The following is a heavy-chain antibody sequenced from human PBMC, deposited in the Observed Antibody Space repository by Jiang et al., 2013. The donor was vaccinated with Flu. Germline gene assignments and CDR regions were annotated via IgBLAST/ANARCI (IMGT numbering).Heavy chain of an antibody. V-gene: IGHV3-23*01. CDR1: GFTFSSYA. Sequence: RLSCAASGFTFSSYAMSWVRQAPGKGLEWVSAISGSGGSTYYADSVKGRFTISRDNSKNTLYLQMNSLRAEDTAVYYCAKWPNDFWSGYYYYYYGMDVWGKGTTVTVSS. CDR2: ISGSGGST. D-gene: IGHD3-3*01. J-gene: IGHJ6*04. CDR3: AKWPNDFWSGYYYYYYGMDV.